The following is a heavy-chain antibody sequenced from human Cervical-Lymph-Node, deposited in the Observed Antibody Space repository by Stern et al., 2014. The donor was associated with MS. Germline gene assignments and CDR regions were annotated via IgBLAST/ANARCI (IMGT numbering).Heavy chain of an antibody. CDR2: IAPGFGTT. CDR1: GDTFSSYA. D-gene: IGHD1-26*01. V-gene: IGHV1-69*06. J-gene: IGHJ4*02. CDR3: ARGGGLVGYFDY. Sequence: QVQLVQSGAEVKKPGSSVKVSCKASGDTFSSYAINWVRQAPGQGLEWMVGIAPGFGTTSYAQKFQGRVTITADKSTNTAYMELMTLRSEDTAVYYCARGGGLVGYFDYWGQGTLVSVSS.